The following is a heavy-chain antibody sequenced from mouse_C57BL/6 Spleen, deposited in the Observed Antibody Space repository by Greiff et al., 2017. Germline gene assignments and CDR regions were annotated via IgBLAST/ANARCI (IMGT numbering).Heavy chain of an antibody. Sequence: VQLQQPGAELVKPGASVKVSCKASGYTFTSYWMHWVKQRPGQGLEWIGRIHPSDSDTNYNQKFKGKATLSVDKSSSTAYMQRSRLTSEDSAVYYWAINGPYDYDERPFDYWGQGTTLTVSS. CDR3: AINGPYDYDERPFDY. CDR1: GYTFTSYW. J-gene: IGHJ2*01. D-gene: IGHD2-4*01. V-gene: IGHV1-74*01. CDR2: IHPSDSDT.